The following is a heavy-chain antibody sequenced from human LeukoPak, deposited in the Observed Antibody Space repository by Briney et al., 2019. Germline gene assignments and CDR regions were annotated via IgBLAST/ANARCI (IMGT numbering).Heavy chain of an antibody. CDR3: AKDLEEYYHDSSGYVGYFQH. J-gene: IGHJ1*01. CDR1: GFTFSNFG. V-gene: IGHV3-30*18. CDR2: ISYDGSNK. D-gene: IGHD3-22*01. Sequence: PGGALRLSCAASGFTFSNFGMHWGRQAPGKGLEWVAVISYDGSNKYYADSVKGRFTISRDNSKNTLFLQMNSLRAEDTAVYYCAKDLEEYYHDSSGYVGYFQHWGQGTLVTVSS.